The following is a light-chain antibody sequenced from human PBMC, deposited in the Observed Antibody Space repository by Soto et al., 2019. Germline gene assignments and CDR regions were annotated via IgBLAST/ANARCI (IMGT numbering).Light chain of an antibody. CDR2: GNK. CDR3: QSYDSSLSGSVV. J-gene: IGLJ2*01. Sequence: QSVLTQPPSVSGAPGQRLTISCTGSSSNIGAGYDVHWYQQLPGTAPKLLIYGNKNRPSGVPDRFSGSKSGTSASLAITGLQAEDAADYYCQSYDSSLSGSVVFGGGTKLTVL. V-gene: IGLV1-40*01. CDR1: SSNIGAGYD.